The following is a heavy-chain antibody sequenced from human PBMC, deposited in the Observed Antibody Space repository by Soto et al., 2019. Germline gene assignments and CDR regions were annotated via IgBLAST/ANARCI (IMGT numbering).Heavy chain of an antibody. CDR2: IYHSGST. CDR1: GGSISSGGYS. D-gene: IGHD4-17*01. Sequence: SETLSLTCTVSGGSISSGGYSWSWIWQPPGKGLEWIGYIYHSGSTYYNPSLKSRVTISVDRSKNQFSLKLSSVTAADTAVYYCARGVTTVTTIDHWGQGTLVTVSS. V-gene: IGHV4-30-2*01. J-gene: IGHJ5*02. CDR3: ARGVTTVTTIDH.